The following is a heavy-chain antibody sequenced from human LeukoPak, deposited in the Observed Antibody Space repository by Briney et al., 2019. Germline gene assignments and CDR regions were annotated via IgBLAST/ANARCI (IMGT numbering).Heavy chain of an antibody. CDR3: VHTYVTKNSPGLFDY. CDR1: GGSISSGSYY. CDR2: IYHSGST. Sequence: SETLSLTCTVSGGSISSGSYYWNWIRQPAGKGLEWIGSIYHSGSTYYNPSLKSRVTISVDTSKNQFSLKLSSVTAADTAVYYCVHTYVTKNSPGLFDYWGQGTLVTVSS. V-gene: IGHV4-39*07. J-gene: IGHJ4*02. D-gene: IGHD3/OR15-3a*01.